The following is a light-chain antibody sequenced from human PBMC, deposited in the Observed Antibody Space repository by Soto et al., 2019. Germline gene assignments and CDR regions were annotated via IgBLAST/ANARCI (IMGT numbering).Light chain of an antibody. Sequence: EVVMTQSPATLSVSPGERVTLSCRASQRISNNVAWYQQRPGQTPRLLIYGASTRASGVPARFSGSGFGADFTLTISGLQSEDVAIHYCQQFNYWPPWTFGQGTKVDIK. CDR1: QRISNN. J-gene: IGKJ1*01. CDR2: GAS. V-gene: IGKV3-15*01. CDR3: QQFNYWPPWT.